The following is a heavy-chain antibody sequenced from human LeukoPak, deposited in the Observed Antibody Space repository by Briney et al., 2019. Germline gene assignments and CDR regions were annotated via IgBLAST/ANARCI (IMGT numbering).Heavy chain of an antibody. Sequence: PSETRSLTCRVLGGAFRSYYWSWIRQSPGKGRGWIGYIYYSGGTKYIPSLMSRVTISVDRAQNQFSLSLRSVTAADTAVYYCARDGLYDSSGYYMDSWGQGTLVIVSS. J-gene: IGHJ4*02. CDR1: GGAFRSYY. V-gene: IGHV4-59*13. D-gene: IGHD3-22*01. CDR2: IYYSGGT. CDR3: ARDGLYDSSGYYMDS.